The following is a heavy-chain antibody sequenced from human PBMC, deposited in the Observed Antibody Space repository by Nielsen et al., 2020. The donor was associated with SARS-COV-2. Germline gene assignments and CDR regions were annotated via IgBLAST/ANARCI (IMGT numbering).Heavy chain of an antibody. Sequence: SVKVSCKASGGTFGSFAISWVRQAPGQGLEWMGGIIPVFGTANYAQKFQGRVTITADESTSTGYMELSSLRSEDTAVYYCATAGWDFWSGYDYWGQGTLVTVSS. CDR1: GGTFGSFA. CDR3: ATAGWDFWSGYDY. D-gene: IGHD3-3*01. J-gene: IGHJ4*02. CDR2: IIPVFGTA. V-gene: IGHV1-69*13.